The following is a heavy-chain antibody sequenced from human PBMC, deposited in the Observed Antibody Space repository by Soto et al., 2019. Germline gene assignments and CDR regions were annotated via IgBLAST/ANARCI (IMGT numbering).Heavy chain of an antibody. CDR1: GTTFSNYA. D-gene: IGHD2-15*01. V-gene: IGHV1-69*05. J-gene: IGHJ6*02. CDR3: AREGVVPYYYYGMDV. CDR2: IILHFGTT. Sequence: SVKVSCKASGTTFSNYAIGWVRQAPGQGLEWMGGIILHFGTTNYAQTFQGRVTITTDASTSTVHMEVRSLRSDDTAVYYCAREGVVPYYYYGMDVWGQGTPVTVSS.